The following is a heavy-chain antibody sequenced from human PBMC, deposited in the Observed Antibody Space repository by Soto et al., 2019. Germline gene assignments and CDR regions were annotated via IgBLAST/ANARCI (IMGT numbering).Heavy chain of an antibody. V-gene: IGHV3-23*01. CDR3: ASAHSNMVRGVIINRHAFDI. CDR1: GFTFSSYA. J-gene: IGHJ3*02. CDR2: ISGSGGSK. Sequence: GGSLRLSCAASGFTFSSYAMSWVRQAPGKGLEWVSAISGSGGSKYYAESVKGRFTISRDNSKNTLYLQMNSLRAEDTAVYYCASAHSNMVRGVIINRHAFDIWGQGTMVTVSS. D-gene: IGHD3-10*01.